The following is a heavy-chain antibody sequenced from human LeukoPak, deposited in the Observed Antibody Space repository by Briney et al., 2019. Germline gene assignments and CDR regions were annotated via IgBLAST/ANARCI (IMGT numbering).Heavy chain of an antibody. V-gene: IGHV1-18*01. D-gene: IGHD6-19*01. J-gene: IGHJ6*02. CDR1: GYTFTNYG. CDR2: ISAYSGNT. Sequence: ASVKVSCKASGYTFTNYGISWVRQAPGQGLEWMGWISAYSGNTNYAQKLQGRVTMTTDTSTSTAYMELSSLRSEDTAVYYCARDEASSGWYYYYYGMDVWGQGTTVTVSS. CDR3: ARDEASSGWYYYYYGMDV.